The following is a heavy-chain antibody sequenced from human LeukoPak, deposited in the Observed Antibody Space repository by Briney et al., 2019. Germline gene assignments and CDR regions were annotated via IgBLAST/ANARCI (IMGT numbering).Heavy chain of an antibody. V-gene: IGHV4-34*01. J-gene: IGHJ4*02. CDR3: ARVQNYDFWSGYSDY. CDR2: INHSGST. Sequence: SETLSLTCAVYGGSFSGYYWSWIRQPPGKGLEWIGEINHSGSTNYNPSLKSRVTISVDTSKNQFSLKLSSVTAADTAVYYCARVQNYDFWSGYSDYWGQGTLVTVSS. D-gene: IGHD3-3*01. CDR1: GGSFSGYY.